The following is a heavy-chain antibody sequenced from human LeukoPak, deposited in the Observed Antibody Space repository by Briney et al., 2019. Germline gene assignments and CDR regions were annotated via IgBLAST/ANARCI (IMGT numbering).Heavy chain of an antibody. CDR3: ATTRRYYYDSSGYGYFDY. J-gene: IGHJ4*02. D-gene: IGHD3-22*01. Sequence: GASVKVSCKVSGYTLTELSMHWVRQAPGKGLEWMGGFDPEDGETIYAQEFQGRVTMTEDTSTDTAYMELSSLRSEDTAVYYCATTRRYYYDSSGYGYFDYWGQGTLVTVSS. V-gene: IGHV1-24*01. CDR1: GYTLTELS. CDR2: FDPEDGET.